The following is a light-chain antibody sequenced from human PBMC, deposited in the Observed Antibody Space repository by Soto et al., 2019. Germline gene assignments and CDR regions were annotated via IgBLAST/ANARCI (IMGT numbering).Light chain of an antibody. CDR3: QKYNSAPLFT. CDR2: AAS. CDR1: QGISNY. V-gene: IGKV1-27*01. Sequence: DIPMTQSPSSLSASVGDRVTITCRASQGISNYLAWYQQKPGKAPKLLIYAASTLQSGVPSRFSGSGSGTDFTLTISSLQPEDVATYYCQKYNSAPLFTFGPGTKVDVK. J-gene: IGKJ3*01.